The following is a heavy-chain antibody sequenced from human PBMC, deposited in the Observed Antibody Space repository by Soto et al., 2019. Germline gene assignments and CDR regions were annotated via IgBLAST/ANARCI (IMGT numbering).Heavy chain of an antibody. Sequence: GASVKVSCKASGYTFTSCGISWVRQAPGQGLEWMGWISAYNGNTNYAQKLQGRVTMTTDTSTSTAYMELRSLRSDDTAVYYCARDQDTAMPYGMDVWGQGTTVTVSS. J-gene: IGHJ6*02. V-gene: IGHV1-18*01. CDR1: GYTFTSCG. CDR2: ISAYNGNT. D-gene: IGHD5-18*01. CDR3: ARDQDTAMPYGMDV.